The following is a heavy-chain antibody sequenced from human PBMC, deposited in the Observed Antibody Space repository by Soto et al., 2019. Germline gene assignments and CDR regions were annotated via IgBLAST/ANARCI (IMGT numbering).Heavy chain of an antibody. CDR3: ARDQCISTSCYSPRKNNWFDP. Sequence: GASVKVSCKASGYTFTSYGISWVRQAPGQGLEWMGWISAYNGNTNYAQKLQGRVTMTTDTSTSTAYMELRSLRSDDTAVYYCARDQCISTSCYSPRKNNWFDPWGQGTLVTVSS. J-gene: IGHJ5*02. CDR1: GYTFTSYG. D-gene: IGHD2-2*01. CDR2: ISAYNGNT. V-gene: IGHV1-18*01.